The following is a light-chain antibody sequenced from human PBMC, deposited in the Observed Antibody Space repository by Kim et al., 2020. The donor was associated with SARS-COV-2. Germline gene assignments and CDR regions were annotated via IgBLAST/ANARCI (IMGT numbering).Light chain of an antibody. CDR1: QSITSG. J-gene: IGKJ4*01. V-gene: IGKV1-5*01. CDR2: AVS. Sequence: TLSASVGDTVTITCRASQSITSGLAWYQQKPGKAPKLLIYAVSSLDSGVPSRFSGSGSGTQFTLTISSLQPDDFATYYRQQHNGYFGGGTKLEI. CDR3: QQHNGY.